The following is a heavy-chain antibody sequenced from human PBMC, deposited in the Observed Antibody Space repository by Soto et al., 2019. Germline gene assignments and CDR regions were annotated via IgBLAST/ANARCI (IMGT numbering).Heavy chain of an antibody. CDR1: GGTFSSYA. CDR3: ARYLVRATVVNGYYYDGRDV. J-gene: IGHJ6*02. Sequence: QVQLVQSGAEVKKPGSSVKVSCKASGGTFSSYAISWVRQAPGQGLEWMGGIIPIFGTANYAQKFQGRVTITADESTSTAYMELSSLRSEDTAVYYCARYLVRATVVNGYYYDGRDVWGQGTTVTVSS. V-gene: IGHV1-69*01. CDR2: IIPIFGTA. D-gene: IGHD4-17*01.